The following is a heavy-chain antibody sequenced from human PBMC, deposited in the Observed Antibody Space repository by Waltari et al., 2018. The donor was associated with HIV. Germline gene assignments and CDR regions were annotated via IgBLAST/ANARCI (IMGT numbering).Heavy chain of an antibody. CDR2: IKEDGSEI. V-gene: IGHV3-7*01. Sequence: EVRLVESGGGLVQPGGSLRLSCAASGFPFRSLWMTWVRQAPGKGLEWVANIKEDGSEIHYVDSVKGRFTISRDNAKNSLYLQMNSLRAEDTAVYYCARRQQLTDWGQGTLVTVSS. D-gene: IGHD6-13*01. CDR3: ARRQQLTD. J-gene: IGHJ4*02. CDR1: GFPFRSLW.